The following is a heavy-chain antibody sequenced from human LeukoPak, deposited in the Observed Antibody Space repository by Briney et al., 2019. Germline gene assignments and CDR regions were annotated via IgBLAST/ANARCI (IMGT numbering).Heavy chain of an antibody. Sequence: HPGGSLRLSCAASGFTFSSYAMSWVRQAPGEGLEWVSAISGSGGSTYYADSVKGRFTISIDNSKNTLYPQMNSLRAEDTAVYYCVRDGAVVTSGSYPWRYFQYWGLGTLVTVSS. CDR3: VRDGAVVTSGSYPWRYFQY. CDR2: ISGSGGST. D-gene: IGHD3-10*01. J-gene: IGHJ1*01. V-gene: IGHV3-23*01. CDR1: GFTFSSYA.